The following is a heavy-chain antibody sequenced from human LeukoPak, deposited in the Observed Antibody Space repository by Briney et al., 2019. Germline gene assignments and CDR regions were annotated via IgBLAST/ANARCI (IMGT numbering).Heavy chain of an antibody. CDR1: GFTFSRYS. J-gene: IGHJ4*02. D-gene: IGHD2-21*01. CDR3: ANHFACGATTCPPFDH. CDR2: ISDTGYYI. Sequence: GGSLRLSCAASGFTFSRYSMNWARQAPGKGLEWVSSISDTGYYIYYADSVKGRFTISRDNAKNSLSLQMNNLRADDTGIYYCANHFACGATTCPPFDHWGQGTLVTVSS. V-gene: IGHV3-21*01.